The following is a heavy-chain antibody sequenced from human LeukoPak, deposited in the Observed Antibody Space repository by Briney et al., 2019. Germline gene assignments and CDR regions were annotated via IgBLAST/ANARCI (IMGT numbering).Heavy chain of an antibody. Sequence: PSETLSLTCSVSGGSISSYYWSWIRQPPGKGREWIGYIYYSGSTNYNPSLKSRVTISVDTSKNQFSLKLRSVTAADTAVYYCARDPDGPLPWFDPWGQGTLVTVSS. J-gene: IGHJ5*02. CDR3: ARDPDGPLPWFDP. CDR2: IYYSGST. CDR1: GGSISSYY. V-gene: IGHV4-59*01. D-gene: IGHD1-14*01.